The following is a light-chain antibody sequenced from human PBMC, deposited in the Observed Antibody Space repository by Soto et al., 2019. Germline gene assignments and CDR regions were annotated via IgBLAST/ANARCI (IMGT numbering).Light chain of an antibody. Sequence: AIQMTQSPSSLSASVGDSITITCRASQDIRSDLGWYQQKPGRAPKLLIYDASSLQGGVPSRFSGSGSGTDFTLTISSLQPEDFATYYCQQYENLPTFGQGTRLEIK. V-gene: IGKV1-6*01. CDR1: QDIRSD. CDR3: QQYENLPT. J-gene: IGKJ5*01. CDR2: DAS.